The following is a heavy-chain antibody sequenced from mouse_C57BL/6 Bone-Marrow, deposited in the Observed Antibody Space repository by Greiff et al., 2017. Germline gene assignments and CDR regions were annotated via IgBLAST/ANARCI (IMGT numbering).Heavy chain of an antibody. CDR2: IDPSDSYT. Sequence: VQLQQPGAELVKPGASVKLSCKASGYTFTSYWMQWVKQRPGQGLEWIGEIDPSDSYTNYNQKFKGKATLTVDTSSSTAYMQLSSLTSEDSAVYYCARSLYYYGLGYFDYWGQGTTLTVSA. J-gene: IGHJ2*01. CDR3: ARSLYYYGLGYFDY. CDR1: GYTFTSYW. D-gene: IGHD1-1*01. V-gene: IGHV1-50*01.